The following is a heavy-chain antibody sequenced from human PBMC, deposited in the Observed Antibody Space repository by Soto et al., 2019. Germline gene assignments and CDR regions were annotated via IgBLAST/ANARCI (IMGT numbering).Heavy chain of an antibody. CDR3: TRGPYYSDSSGRWEYFDL. CDR2: ISISSNTI. CDR1: GFTFSSYS. V-gene: IGHV3-48*01. Sequence: EVQLVESGGGLVQPGGSLRLSCAASGFTFSSYSINWVRQAPGKGLEWVSYISISSNTIYYADSVKGRFTIYRDNAKNSLYLQMNSLRAEDTAVYDGTRGPYYSDSSGRWEYFDLWGRGTLVTVSS. J-gene: IGHJ2*01. D-gene: IGHD3-22*01.